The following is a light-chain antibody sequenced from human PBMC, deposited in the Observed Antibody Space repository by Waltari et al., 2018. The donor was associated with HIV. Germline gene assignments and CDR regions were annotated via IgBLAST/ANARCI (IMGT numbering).Light chain of an antibody. CDR1: SSDFGVYNF. CDR3: SSYLSSSSRV. J-gene: IGLJ1*01. V-gene: IGLV2-14*03. Sequence: QSALTQPASVSGSPGQSITISCTGTSSDFGVYNFVYWYQHHPGQAPKLIIFDVTNRPSGVSYRFSGSKSGNTASLTISGLQAEDEADYYCSSYLSSSSRVFGTGTKVTVL. CDR2: DVT.